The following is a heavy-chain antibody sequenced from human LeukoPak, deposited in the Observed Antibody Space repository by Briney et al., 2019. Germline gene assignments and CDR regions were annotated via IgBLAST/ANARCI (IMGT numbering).Heavy chain of an antibody. CDR3: ARGSYYGSGSYYCDFDY. J-gene: IGHJ4*02. CDR2: INPSGGST. V-gene: IGHV1-46*01. Sequence: VKVSCKASGYTFTSYYMHWVRQAPGQGLKWMGIINPSGGSTSYAQKFQGRVTMTRDMSKNQFSVKLSSVTAADTDVYYCARGSYYGSGSYYCDFDYWGQGTLVTVSS. D-gene: IGHD3-10*01. CDR1: GYTFTSYY.